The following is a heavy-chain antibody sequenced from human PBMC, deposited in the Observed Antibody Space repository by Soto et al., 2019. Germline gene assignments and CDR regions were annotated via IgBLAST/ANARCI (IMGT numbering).Heavy chain of an antibody. Sequence: GESLKISCKGSGYSLAGYWITWVRQKPGKGLEWMGRIDPSDSQTYYSPSFQGHVTISADKSISTAYLQWSSLKASDTAMYYCATCSLGYCSGGSCYSWELDRMDVWGQGTTVTVSS. CDR3: ATCSLGYCSGGSCYSWELDRMDV. CDR2: IDPSDSQT. V-gene: IGHV5-10-1*01. CDR1: GYSLAGYW. D-gene: IGHD2-15*01. J-gene: IGHJ6*02.